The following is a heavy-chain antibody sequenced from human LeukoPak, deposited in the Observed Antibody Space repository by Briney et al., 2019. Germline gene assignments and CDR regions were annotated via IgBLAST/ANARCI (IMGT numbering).Heavy chain of an antibody. CDR1: GFTFDSYG. Sequence: GGSLRLSCEASGFTFDSYGMNWVRQAPGKGLEWVSGISDSGGSAYYADSVKGRFTISRDNSKNTLYLQMSSLRAEDTALYYCAKDKRLDSSGSFHPFDYWGQGTLATVSS. CDR2: ISDSGGSA. CDR3: AKDKRLDSSGSFHPFDY. D-gene: IGHD3-22*01. J-gene: IGHJ4*02. V-gene: IGHV3-23*01.